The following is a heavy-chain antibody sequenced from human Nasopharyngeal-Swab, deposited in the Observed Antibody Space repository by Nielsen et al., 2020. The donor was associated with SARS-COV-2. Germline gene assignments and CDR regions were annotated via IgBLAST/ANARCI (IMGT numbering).Heavy chain of an antibody. J-gene: IGHJ5*02. Sequence: ASVKVSCKASGYTLTSYDINWVRQATGQGLEWMGWMNPNSGNTGYAQKFQGRVTMTRNTSISTAYMELSSLRSEDTAVYYCARAGRLEITGWFDPWGQGTLVTVSS. CDR1: GYTLTSYD. V-gene: IGHV1-8*01. CDR2: MNPNSGNT. D-gene: IGHD1-1*01. CDR3: ARAGRLEITGWFDP.